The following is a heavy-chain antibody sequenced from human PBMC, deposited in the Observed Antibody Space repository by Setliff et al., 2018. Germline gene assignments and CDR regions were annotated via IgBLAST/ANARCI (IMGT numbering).Heavy chain of an antibody. Sequence: EASVKVSCKASGYTFTSHYMHWVRQAPGLGLEWMGTINPSSGRTSYAQKFQGRVTMTRDTSTSTVCMDMSSLRSEDTAVYYCARDVFPYHYEGAFDIWGQGTMVTVSS. J-gene: IGHJ3*02. CDR1: GYTFTSHY. D-gene: IGHD3-22*01. V-gene: IGHV1-46*01. CDR2: INPSSGRT. CDR3: ARDVFPYHYEGAFDI.